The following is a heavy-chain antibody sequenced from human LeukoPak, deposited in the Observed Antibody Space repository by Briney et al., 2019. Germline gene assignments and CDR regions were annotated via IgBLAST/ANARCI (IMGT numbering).Heavy chain of an antibody. CDR1: GFTVSSNY. CDR2: IYSGGST. CDR3: ARDQCYSRAFDL. J-gene: IGHJ3*01. V-gene: IGHV3-66*01. Sequence: GGSLRLSCAASGFTVSSNYMNWVRPAPGKGLEWVSVIYSGGSTYYADSVKGRLPISRDHSKNTLYFQLNSLRAEDTAVYYCARDQCYSRAFDLWGQGTMVPVSS. D-gene: IGHD2-21*01.